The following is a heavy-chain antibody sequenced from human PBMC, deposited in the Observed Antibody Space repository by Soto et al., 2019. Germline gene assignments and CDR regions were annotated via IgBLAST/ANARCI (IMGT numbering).Heavy chain of an antibody. D-gene: IGHD2-8*01. Sequence: ASVKVSCKVSGYTLTELSMHWVRQAPGKGLEWMGGFDPEDGETIYAQKFQGRVTMTEDTSTGTAYMELSSLRSEDTAVYYCAAVLMVYASEFDPWGQGTLVTVSS. V-gene: IGHV1-24*01. CDR1: GYTLTELS. J-gene: IGHJ5*02. CDR3: AAVLMVYASEFDP. CDR2: FDPEDGET.